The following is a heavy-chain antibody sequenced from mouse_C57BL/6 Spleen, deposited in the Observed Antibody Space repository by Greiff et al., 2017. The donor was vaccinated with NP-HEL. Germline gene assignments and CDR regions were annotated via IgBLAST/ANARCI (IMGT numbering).Heavy chain of an antibody. V-gene: IGHV5-17*01. D-gene: IGHD2-3*01. J-gene: IGHJ4*01. CDR3: ASHDGYYAMDY. CDR2: ISSGSSTI. Sequence: EVQLVESGGGLVQPGGSLKLSCAASGFTFSDYGMHWVRQAPEKGLEWVAYISSGSSTIYYADTVKGRFTISRDNAKNTLFLQMTSLKSEDTAMYYCASHDGYYAMDYWGQGTSVTVSS. CDR1: GFTFSDYG.